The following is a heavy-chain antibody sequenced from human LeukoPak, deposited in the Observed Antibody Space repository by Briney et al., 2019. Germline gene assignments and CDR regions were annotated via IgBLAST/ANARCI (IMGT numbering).Heavy chain of an antibody. V-gene: IGHV4-34*01. CDR3: ASADPYYYYGMDV. CDR1: GGSSSGYY. CDR2: INHSGST. J-gene: IGHJ6*02. Sequence: NPSETLSLTCAVYGGSSSGYYWSWIRQPPGKGLEWIGEINHSGSTNYNPSLKSRVTISVDTSKNQFSLKLSSVTAADTAVYYCASADPYYYYGMDVWGQGTTVTVSS.